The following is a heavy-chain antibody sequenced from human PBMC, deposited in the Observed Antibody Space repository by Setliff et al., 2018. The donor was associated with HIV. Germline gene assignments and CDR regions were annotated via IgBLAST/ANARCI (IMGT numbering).Heavy chain of an antibody. CDR1: GGSISSYY. Sequence: PSETLSLTCTVSGGSISSYYWSWIRQPAGKGLEWIGRIYTSGSTNYNPSLKSRVTMSVDTSKTQFSLNLTAVTAADTAVYYCARDLYYGSGSYRDYYYHMDVWGKGTTVTVSS. CDR3: ARDLYYGSGSYRDYYYHMDV. V-gene: IGHV4-4*07. D-gene: IGHD3-10*01. CDR2: IYTSGST. J-gene: IGHJ6*03.